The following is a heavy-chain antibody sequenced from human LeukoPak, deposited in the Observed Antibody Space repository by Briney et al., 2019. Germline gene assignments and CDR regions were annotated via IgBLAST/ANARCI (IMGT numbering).Heavy chain of an antibody. CDR3: ARGPRRDTLWFGEFDP. D-gene: IGHD3-10*01. Sequence: GASVKVSCKASGYTFTSYYIHWVRQAPGQGLEWMGWINPNSGGTNYAQKFQGRVTMTRDTSISTAYMELSRLRSDDTAVYYCARGPRRDTLWFGEFDPWGQGTLVTVSS. CDR1: GYTFTSYY. J-gene: IGHJ5*02. V-gene: IGHV1-2*02. CDR2: INPNSGGT.